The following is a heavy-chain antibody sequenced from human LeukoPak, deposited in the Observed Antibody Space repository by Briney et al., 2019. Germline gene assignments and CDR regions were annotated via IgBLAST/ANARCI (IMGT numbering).Heavy chain of an antibody. CDR1: GFTFSSYE. D-gene: IGHD1-20*01. V-gene: IGHV3-48*03. CDR2: ISSSCSTI. CDR3: AREYNWNDPPFDY. J-gene: IGHJ4*02. Sequence: PGWSLRLSCAASGFTFSSYEMNWVRQAPGKGLEWLSYISSSCSTIYYADSVKGRFTISRDNAKNSLYLQMNSLRAEDTAVYHCAREYNWNDPPFDYWGQGTLVTVSS.